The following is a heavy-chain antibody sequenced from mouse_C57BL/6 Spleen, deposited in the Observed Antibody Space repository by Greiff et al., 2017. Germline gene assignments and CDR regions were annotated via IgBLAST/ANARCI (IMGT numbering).Heavy chain of an antibody. CDR1: GYTFTSYW. D-gene: IGHD1-1*01. V-gene: IGHV1-69*01. CDR3: AKAHYYGSSYEDYAMDY. Sequence: VQLQQPGAELVMPGASVKLSCKASGYTFTSYWMHWVKQRPGQGLEWIGEIDPSDSYTDYNQKFKGKSTLTVDKSSSTAYMQLSSLTSEDSAVYYCAKAHYYGSSYEDYAMDYWGQGTSVTVSS. CDR2: IDPSDSYT. J-gene: IGHJ4*01.